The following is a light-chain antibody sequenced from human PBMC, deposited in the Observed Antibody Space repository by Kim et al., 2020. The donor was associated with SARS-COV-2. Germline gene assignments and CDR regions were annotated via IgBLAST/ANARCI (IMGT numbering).Light chain of an antibody. CDR3: QQRYNTPPIT. CDR1: QRISTY. CDR2: AAS. Sequence: DIQMTQSPSSLSASVGDRVTITCQASQRISTYLNWYQQKPGKAPNLLIYAASSLQSGVPSRFSGSGSGTDFTLTISSLQPEDFATYYCQQRYNTPPITFGQGTRLEIK. J-gene: IGKJ5*01. V-gene: IGKV1-39*01.